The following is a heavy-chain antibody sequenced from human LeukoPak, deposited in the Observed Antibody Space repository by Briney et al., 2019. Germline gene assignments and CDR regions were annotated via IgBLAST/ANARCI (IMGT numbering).Heavy chain of an antibody. Sequence: GGSLRLSCAASGFIFSSYAMSWVRQAPGKGLEWVSAVSGSGGSTYYADSVKGRFTISRDNSKNTLYLQMNSLRAEDTAVYYCAKWSVVVPAAHLYYFEYWGQGTLVTVSS. J-gene: IGHJ4*02. CDR3: AKWSVVVPAAHLYYFEY. V-gene: IGHV3-23*01. CDR1: GFIFSSYA. CDR2: VSGSGGST. D-gene: IGHD2-2*01.